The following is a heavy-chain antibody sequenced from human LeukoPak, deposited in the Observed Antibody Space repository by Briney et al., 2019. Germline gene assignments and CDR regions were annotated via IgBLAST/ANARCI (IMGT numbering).Heavy chain of an antibody. Sequence: ASVKVSCKASGYTFTSYYIHWVRQAPGQGLEWMGIIYPGGGSTSYAQKFQGRVTMTRDMSTSTVYMELSSLRSEDTAVYYCARVVPIAAEGYYYYYMDVWGKGTTVTVSS. CDR1: GYTFTSYY. D-gene: IGHD6-25*01. J-gene: IGHJ6*03. CDR2: IYPGGGST. V-gene: IGHV1-46*01. CDR3: ARVVPIAAEGYYYYYMDV.